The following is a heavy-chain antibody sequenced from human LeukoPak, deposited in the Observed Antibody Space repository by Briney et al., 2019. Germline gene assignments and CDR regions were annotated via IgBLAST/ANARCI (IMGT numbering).Heavy chain of an antibody. D-gene: IGHD1-14*01. CDR1: GHTFTDSY. CDR3: ATSTEVSRGYYGMDV. Sequence: ASVKISCKVSGHTFTDSYIHWVQQAPGKGLEWVGLVDPEDGETIYAEKFQGRVTITADTSADTVYMELSSLRSEDTAVYYCATSTEVSRGYYGMDVWGQGTTVSVS. V-gene: IGHV1-69-2*01. CDR2: VDPEDGET. J-gene: IGHJ6*02.